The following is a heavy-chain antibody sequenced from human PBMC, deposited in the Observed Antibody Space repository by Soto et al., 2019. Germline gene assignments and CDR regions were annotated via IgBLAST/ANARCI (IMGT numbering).Heavy chain of an antibody. CDR3: AKSNYAYYYYYMEV. D-gene: IGHD4-4*01. Sequence: EVQLVESGGGLVQPGRSLRLSCAATGFTFDDYAMHWVRQAPGKGLEWVSSISWNSGDIGYADSVKGRFTISRDNAKNSLHLQMNSLRAEDTALYYCAKSNYAYYYYYMEVWGKGTTVTVSS. CDR1: GFTFDDYA. V-gene: IGHV3-9*01. J-gene: IGHJ6*03. CDR2: ISWNSGDI.